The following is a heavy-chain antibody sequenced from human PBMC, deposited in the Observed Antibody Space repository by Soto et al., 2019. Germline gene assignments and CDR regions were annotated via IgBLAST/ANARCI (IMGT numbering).Heavy chain of an antibody. CDR1: GFTFSSYA. D-gene: IGHD7-27*01. Sequence: EVQLVESGGGLVQPGGSLRLSCAASGFTFSSYAMHWVRQAPGKGLEYVSAINTNGGSTYYANSVKGRFTISRDNSKNTLDLQMGRLGAEDMAVYYCARALGYAFDIWGQGTMVTVSS. CDR2: INTNGGST. J-gene: IGHJ3*02. CDR3: ARALGYAFDI. V-gene: IGHV3-64*01.